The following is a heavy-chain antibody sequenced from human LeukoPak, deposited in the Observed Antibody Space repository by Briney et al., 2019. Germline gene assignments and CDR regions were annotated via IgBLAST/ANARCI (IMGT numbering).Heavy chain of an antibody. Sequence: GASVKVSCKASGYTFTSYGISWVRQAPGQGLEWMGWISAYNGNTNYAQKLQGRVTMTTDTSTSTAYMELRSLRSDDTAVYYCARDPNTVYYYGSGSYLDWFDPWGQGTLVTVSS. V-gene: IGHV1-18*01. CDR3: ARDPNTVYYYGSGSYLDWFDP. CDR1: GYTFTSYG. D-gene: IGHD3-10*01. CDR2: ISAYNGNT. J-gene: IGHJ5*02.